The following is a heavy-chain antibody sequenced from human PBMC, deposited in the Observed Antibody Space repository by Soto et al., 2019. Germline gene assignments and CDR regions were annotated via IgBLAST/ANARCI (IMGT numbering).Heavy chain of an antibody. D-gene: IGHD3-16*02. J-gene: IGHJ4*02. CDR2: INPNSGDT. CDR1: GHTFTGYY. V-gene: IGHV1-2*02. Sequence: GASVKVSCKASGHTFTGYYMHWVRQAPGQGLEWMGWINPNSGDTNYAQKFQGRVTMTRDTSITTASVELSRLRSDDTAMYYCARVMITFGGIVDKYYFDYWGQGTQVTVSS. CDR3: ARVMITFGGIVDKYYFDY.